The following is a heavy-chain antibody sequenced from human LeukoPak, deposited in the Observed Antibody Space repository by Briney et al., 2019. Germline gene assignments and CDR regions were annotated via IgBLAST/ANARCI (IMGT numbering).Heavy chain of an antibody. V-gene: IGHV4-59*01. CDR3: ARATYGSGSYYVVNFDS. CDR2: VYHSGNT. D-gene: IGHD3-10*01. J-gene: IGHJ5*01. Sequence: PSETLSLTCTVSGDSIRHYYWNWIRQPPGKGLEWIGYVYHSGNTNYNPSLKSRLTMSIDTSTNQFSLKLSSVTTADTAVYYCARATYGSGSYYVVNFDSWGQGNLVTVSS. CDR1: GDSIRHYY.